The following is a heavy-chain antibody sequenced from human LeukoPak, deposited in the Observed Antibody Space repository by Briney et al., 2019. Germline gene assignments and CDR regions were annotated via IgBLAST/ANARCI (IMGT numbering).Heavy chain of an antibody. D-gene: IGHD6-13*01. J-gene: IGHJ6*03. CDR2: IYTSGST. Sequence: SETLSLTCAVSGGSISSGSYYWSWIRQPAGKGLEWIGRIYTSGSTNYNPSLKSRVTISVDTSKNQFSLKLNSVTAADTAVYFCARVGIAAAGYYSYYYMDVWGKGTTVTVSS. V-gene: IGHV4-61*02. CDR3: ARVGIAAAGYYSYYYMDV. CDR1: GGSISSGSYY.